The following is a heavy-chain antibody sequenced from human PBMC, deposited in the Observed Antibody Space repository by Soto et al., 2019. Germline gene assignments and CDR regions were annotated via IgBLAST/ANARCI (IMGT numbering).Heavy chain of an antibody. CDR2: IYYSGST. V-gene: IGHV4-39*01. J-gene: IGHJ4*02. Sequence: SETLSLTCTVSGGSTSSGDYYWGWIRQPPGKGLEWIGSIYYSGSTYYNPSLKSRVTISVDTSKNQFSLKLSSVTAADTAVYYCARHTPAISISDHWGQGTLVTVSS. CDR3: ARHTPAISISDH. CDR1: GGSTSSGDYY. D-gene: IGHD2-15*01.